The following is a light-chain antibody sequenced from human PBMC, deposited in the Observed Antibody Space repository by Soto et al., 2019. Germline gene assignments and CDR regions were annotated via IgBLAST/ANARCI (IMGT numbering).Light chain of an antibody. V-gene: IGLV2-14*01. CDR2: EVS. Sequence: QSALTQPASVSGSPGQSITISCTGTSSDVGGYNYVSWYQQHPGEAPKLMIYEVSNRPSGVSNRFSGSKSGSTASLTISGLQAEDEADYYCTSYTSSSTVVFGGGTKVTVL. J-gene: IGLJ3*02. CDR3: TSYTSSSTVV. CDR1: SSDVGGYNY.